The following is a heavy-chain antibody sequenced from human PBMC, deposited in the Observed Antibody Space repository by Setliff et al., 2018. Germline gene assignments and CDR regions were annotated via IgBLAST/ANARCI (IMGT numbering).Heavy chain of an antibody. Sequence: GGSLRLSCVVSGLTLRNFGMTWVRQAPGKGLEWLAKISSGSSTIYYADSVKGRFTISRDNAQNSLYLQMNNLRAEDTAVYFCARVRSNGWEEPDYWGQGTLVTVSS. CDR3: ARVRSNGWEEPDY. D-gene: IGHD6-19*01. J-gene: IGHJ4*02. CDR2: ISSGSSTI. V-gene: IGHV3-48*01. CDR1: GLTLRNFG.